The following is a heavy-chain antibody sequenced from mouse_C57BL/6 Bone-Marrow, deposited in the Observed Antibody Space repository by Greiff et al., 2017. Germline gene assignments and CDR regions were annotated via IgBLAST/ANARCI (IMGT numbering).Heavy chain of an antibody. V-gene: IGHV2-2*01. D-gene: IGHD2-5*01. CDR3: ARKGIVTTRYYAMDY. Sequence: VHLVESGPGLVQPSQSLSITCTVSGFSLTSYGVHWVRQSPGKGLEWLGVIWSGGSTDYNAAFISRLSISKDNSKSQVFFKMNSLQADDTAIYYCARKGIVTTRYYAMDYWGQGTSVTVSS. J-gene: IGHJ4*01. CDR1: GFSLTSYG. CDR2: IWSGGST.